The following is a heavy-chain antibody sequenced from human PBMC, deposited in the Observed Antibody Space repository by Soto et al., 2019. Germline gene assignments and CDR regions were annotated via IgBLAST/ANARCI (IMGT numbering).Heavy chain of an antibody. V-gene: IGHV4-4*07. J-gene: IGHJ5*02. D-gene: IGHD3-9*01. CDR3: ARALTYDILTGYAYNWFDP. CDR2: IYTSGST. CDR1: GGSISSYY. Sequence: ETLSLTCTVPGGSISSYYWSWIRQPAGKGLEWIGRIYTSGSTNYNPSLKSRVTMSVDTSKNQFSLKLSSVTAADTAVYYCARALTYDILTGYAYNWFDPWGQGTLVTVSS.